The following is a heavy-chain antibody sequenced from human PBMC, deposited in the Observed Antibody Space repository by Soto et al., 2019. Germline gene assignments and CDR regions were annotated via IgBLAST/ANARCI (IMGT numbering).Heavy chain of an antibody. J-gene: IGHJ4*02. D-gene: IGHD6-19*01. CDR1: GFTFTSYA. Sequence: GGSLRLSCAASGFTFTSYAMNWVRQTPVKVLEWVSAISGNGANTYYADSVKGRFTISRDNSRNTLYLQMNSLRAEDTAVYYCASKLSSGWYFYFDYWGQGALVTVSS. CDR2: ISGNGANT. CDR3: ASKLSSGWYFYFDY. V-gene: IGHV3-23*01.